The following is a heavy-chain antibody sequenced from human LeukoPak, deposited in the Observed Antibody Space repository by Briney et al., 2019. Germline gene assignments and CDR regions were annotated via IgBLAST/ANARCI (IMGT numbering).Heavy chain of an antibody. CDR2: ITTSGGST. Sequence: GGSLRLSCAASGFTFSSYAMSWVRQAPGEGLEWASSITTSGGSTYYADSVKGRFTISRDNAKNTLYLQMNSLRAEDTAVYYCAKDHYVSGRYDAFDIWGQGTMVTVSS. V-gene: IGHV3-23*01. CDR1: GFTFSSYA. J-gene: IGHJ3*02. D-gene: IGHD3-10*01. CDR3: AKDHYVSGRYDAFDI.